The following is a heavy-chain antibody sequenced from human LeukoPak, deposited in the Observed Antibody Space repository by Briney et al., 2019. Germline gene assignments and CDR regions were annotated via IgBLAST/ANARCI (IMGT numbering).Heavy chain of an antibody. CDR2: IYYSGST. CDR3: ARENYDSSYFDY. Sequence: SETLSLTCTVSGDSISSSSHYWGRIRQPPGKGLEWIGSIYYSGSTYYNPSLKSRVTISVDTSKSQFSLKLSSVTAADTAVYYSARENYDSSYFDYWGQGTLVTVSS. V-gene: IGHV4-39*02. J-gene: IGHJ4*02. D-gene: IGHD3-22*01. CDR1: GDSISSSSHY.